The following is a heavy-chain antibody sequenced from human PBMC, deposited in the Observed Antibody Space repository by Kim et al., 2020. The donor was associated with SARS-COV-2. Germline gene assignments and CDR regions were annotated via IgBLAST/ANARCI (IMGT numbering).Heavy chain of an antibody. V-gene: IGHV3-30*04. D-gene: IGHD4-17*01. Sequence: GGSLRLSCAASGFTFSSYAMHWVRQAPGKGLEWVAVISYDGSNKYYADSVKGRFTISRDNSKNTLYLQMNSLRAEDTAVYYCARDAIAEHGGHLDYWGQGTLVTVSS. CDR2: ISYDGSNK. CDR3: ARDAIAEHGGHLDY. J-gene: IGHJ4*02. CDR1: GFTFSSYA.